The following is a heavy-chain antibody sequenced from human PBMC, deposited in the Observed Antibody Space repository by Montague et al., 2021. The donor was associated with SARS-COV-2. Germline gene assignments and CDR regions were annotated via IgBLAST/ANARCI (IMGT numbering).Heavy chain of an antibody. D-gene: IGHD3-22*01. V-gene: IGHV3-48*03. CDR3: ARDGFLYDTSGNLKSYNGMDV. Sequence: SLRLSCAASGFIFSSYEMNWVRQAPGKGLEWISYISRSGSIIYYSDSVXGRFTISRDNTKKSLFLQMKRLRAEDAAIYFCARDGFLYDTSGNLKSYNGMDVWGQGTAVTVS. CDR1: GFIFSSYE. CDR2: ISRSGSII. J-gene: IGHJ6*02.